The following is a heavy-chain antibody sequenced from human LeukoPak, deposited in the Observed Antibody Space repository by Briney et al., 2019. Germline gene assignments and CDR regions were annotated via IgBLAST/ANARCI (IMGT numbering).Heavy chain of an antibody. CDR1: GFSFSSYA. CDR2: ISGSGGST. V-gene: IGHV3-23*01. J-gene: IGHJ4*02. CDR3: AREDYADSRGYYSSGDY. D-gene: IGHD3-22*01. Sequence: GGSLRLSCAASGFSFSSYAMSWVRQAPGKGLEWVSAISGSGGSTYYADSVKGRFTISRDNSKNTLYLQMNSLRVEDTAIYYCAREDYADSRGYYSSGDYWGQGTLVTVSS.